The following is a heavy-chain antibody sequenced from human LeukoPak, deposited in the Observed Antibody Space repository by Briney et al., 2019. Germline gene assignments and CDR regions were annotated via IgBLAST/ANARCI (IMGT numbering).Heavy chain of an antibody. J-gene: IGHJ4*02. CDR1: GFTFDDYG. CDR3: ARDYLGGSYYFDY. Sequence: TGGSLRLSCAASGFTFDDYGTSWVRQAPGKGLEWVSGINWNGGSTGYADSVKGRFTISRDNAKNSLYLQMNSLRAEDTALYYCARDYLGGSYYFDYWGQGTLVTVSS. V-gene: IGHV3-20*04. CDR2: INWNGGST. D-gene: IGHD3-16*01.